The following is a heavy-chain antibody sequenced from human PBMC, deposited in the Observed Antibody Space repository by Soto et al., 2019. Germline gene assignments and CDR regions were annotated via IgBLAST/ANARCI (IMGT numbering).Heavy chain of an antibody. CDR3: ARDERGDWYGGYYYYGMDV. D-gene: IGHD2-21*02. Sequence: EVQLVESGGGLVKPGGSLRLSCAASGFTFSSYSMNWVRQAPGKGLEWVSSISSSSSYIYYADSVKGRFTISRDNAKISLYMQMNSLRAEDTAVYYCARDERGDWYGGYYYYGMDVWGQGTTVTVSS. J-gene: IGHJ6*02. V-gene: IGHV3-21*01. CDR1: GFTFSSYS. CDR2: ISSSSSYI.